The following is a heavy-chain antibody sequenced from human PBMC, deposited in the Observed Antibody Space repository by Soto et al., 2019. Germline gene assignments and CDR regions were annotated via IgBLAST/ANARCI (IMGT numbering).Heavy chain of an antibody. V-gene: IGHV3-74*01. J-gene: IGHJ4*02. D-gene: IGHD2-2*01. CDR3: VKVLARGVGVPRFYFDS. CDR2: INADGTST. CDR1: GFTFSNSW. Sequence: GGSLRLSCAASGFTFSNSWMHWVRQVSGKGLEWVSRINADGTSTSYADSVKGRFTISRDNAKNTLYLHVNSLRAEDTAVYYCVKVLARGVGVPRFYFDSWGQGTLVTVSS.